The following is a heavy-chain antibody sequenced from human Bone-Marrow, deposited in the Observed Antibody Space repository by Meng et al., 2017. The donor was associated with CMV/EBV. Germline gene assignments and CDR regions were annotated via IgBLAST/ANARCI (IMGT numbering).Heavy chain of an antibody. J-gene: IGHJ4*02. V-gene: IGHV3-23*01. CDR1: AFTFSSYA. Sequence: LKISCAASAFTFSSYAMTWVRQAPGKGLEWVSSISASGGGAFYADSVKGRFTISRDNSMNTLYLQMNTPRAEDTTLYYCARSSPLQFDYWGQGTLVTVSS. CDR2: ISASGGGA. CDR3: ARSSPLQFDY.